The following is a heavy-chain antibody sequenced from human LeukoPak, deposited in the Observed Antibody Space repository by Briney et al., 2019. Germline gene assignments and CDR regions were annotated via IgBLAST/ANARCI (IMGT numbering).Heavy chain of an antibody. CDR2: IYYSGST. CDR1: GGSISSGGYY. Sequence: SQTLSLTCTVSGGSISSGGYYWSWIRQHPGKGLEWIGYIYYSGSTYYNPSLKSRVTISVDTSKNQFSLKLSSVTAADTAVYYCARIHYRTYYYGSGSYSPFDYWGQGALVTVSS. V-gene: IGHV4-31*03. J-gene: IGHJ4*02. D-gene: IGHD3-10*01. CDR3: ARIHYRTYYYGSGSYSPFDY.